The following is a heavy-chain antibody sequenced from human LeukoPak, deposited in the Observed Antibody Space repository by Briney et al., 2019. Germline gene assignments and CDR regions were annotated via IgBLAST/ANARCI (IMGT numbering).Heavy chain of an antibody. Sequence: GGSLRLSCAASGFNFTQTWMNWPRQAPGKGLEWVVRIRSKSAGRTTEPAEPVKHIFSISREDLTATLYLQMNSLPTEVTLGYLCDAGTKAYDNGDFDYWGQGTLVTVSS. CDR2: IRSKSAGRTT. V-gene: IGHV3-15*01. J-gene: IGHJ4*02. CDR1: GFNFTQTW. D-gene: IGHD4/OR15-4a*01. CDR3: DAGTKAYDNGDFDY.